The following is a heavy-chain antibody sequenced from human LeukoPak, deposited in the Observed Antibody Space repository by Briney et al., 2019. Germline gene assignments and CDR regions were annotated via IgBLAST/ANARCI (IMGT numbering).Heavy chain of an antibody. Sequence: PGGALRLSCAASVFTFTTYAMTWVRQAPGKGPEWVSSISGSGGRTYYADSLKGRLTISRDNSKNTLYLQMNSLRVEDTAVYYCAIGPPYGGYSDWGQGTPVTVSS. CDR2: ISGSGGRT. CDR1: VFTFTTYA. CDR3: AIGPPYGGYSD. J-gene: IGHJ4*02. D-gene: IGHD5-12*01. V-gene: IGHV3-23*01.